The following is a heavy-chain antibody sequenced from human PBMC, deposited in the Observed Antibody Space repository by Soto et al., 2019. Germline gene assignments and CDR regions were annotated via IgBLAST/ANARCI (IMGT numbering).Heavy chain of an antibody. J-gene: IGHJ4*02. V-gene: IGHV1-3*01. Sequence: GASGKVSCKASWNTFTRYGMAWGPQAPGQRLEWMGSINAGNGNTKYSQKFQGRVAITRDTSASAAYMELSSLISEDTAVYYCARVAGGYGFDYWGQRTLVTVSS. CDR1: WNTFTRYG. D-gene: IGHD5-12*01. CDR3: ARVAGGYGFDY. CDR2: INAGNGNT.